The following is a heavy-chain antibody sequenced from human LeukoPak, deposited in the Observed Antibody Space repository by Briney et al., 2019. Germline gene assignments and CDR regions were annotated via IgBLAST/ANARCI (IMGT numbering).Heavy chain of an antibody. CDR1: GFTFRNYW. CDR2: IKQDGSDR. Sequence: GGSLRLSCAASGFTFRNYWMSWVRQAPGTGLEWVADIKQDGSDRNYVTSVRGRFTISRDNAESSLFLQMNSLRAEDTAVYYCARDGNFYDYVWGSYRALFDYWGQGTLVTVSS. D-gene: IGHD3-16*02. J-gene: IGHJ4*02. V-gene: IGHV3-7*03. CDR3: ARDGNFYDYVWGSYRALFDY.